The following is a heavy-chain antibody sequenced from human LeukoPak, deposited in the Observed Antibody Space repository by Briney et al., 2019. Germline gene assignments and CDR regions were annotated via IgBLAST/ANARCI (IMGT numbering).Heavy chain of an antibody. V-gene: IGHV4-30-4*08. CDR1: GGSISSGDYY. J-gene: IGHJ4*02. CDR2: IYYSGST. D-gene: IGHD3-22*01. CDR3: AQSPAFNTHITMMVDY. Sequence: TSQTLSLTCTVSGGSISSGDYYWSWIRQPPGKGLEWIGYIYYSGSTYYNPSLKSRVTISVDTSKNQFSLKLSSVTAADTAVYYCAQSPAFNTHITMMVDYWGQGTLVTVSS.